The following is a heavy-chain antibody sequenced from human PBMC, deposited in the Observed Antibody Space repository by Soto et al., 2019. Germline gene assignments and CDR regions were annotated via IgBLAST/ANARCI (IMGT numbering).Heavy chain of an antibody. CDR2: TYFRSKWYS. J-gene: IGHJ4*02. CDR3: ARDRGSSPYFDY. Sequence: PSQTLSLTCAISGDSVSNNSAAWNWIRQSPSRGLEWLGRTYFRSKWYSDYEESVKSRITINADTSKNQFSLQLKSVTPEDTAKYYCARDRGSSPYFDYWGQGTLVTVSS. V-gene: IGHV6-1*01. CDR1: GDSVSNNSAA.